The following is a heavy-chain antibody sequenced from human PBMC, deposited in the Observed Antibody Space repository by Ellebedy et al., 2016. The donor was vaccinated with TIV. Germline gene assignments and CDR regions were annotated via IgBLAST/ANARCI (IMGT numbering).Heavy chain of an antibody. CDR1: GYTFSSYY. Sequence: AASVKVSCKASGYTFSSYYIHWVRQAPGQGLEWMGWINPYSAGTNYAQKFQDRVTMSRDPSINTAYMELNRLTSDDTAVYFCARQDSRGVAVAGPSDYWGQGTLVTVSS. CDR3: ARQDSRGVAVAGPSDY. V-gene: IGHV1-2*02. CDR2: INPYSAGT. J-gene: IGHJ4*02. D-gene: IGHD6-19*01.